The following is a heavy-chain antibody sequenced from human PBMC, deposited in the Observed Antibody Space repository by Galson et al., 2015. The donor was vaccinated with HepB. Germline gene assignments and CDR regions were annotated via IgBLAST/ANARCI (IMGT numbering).Heavy chain of an antibody. CDR3: AKDLPSSSSYSASYWGYFDY. CDR1: GFTFSSYA. CDR2: VSGSGGST. V-gene: IGHV3-23*01. Sequence: SLRLSCAASGFTFSSYAMSWVRQAPGKGLEWVSAVSGSGGSTYYAGSVKGRFTISRDNSKNTLSLQMNSLRAEDTAVYYCAKDLPSSSSYSASYWGYFDYWGQGTLVTVSS. D-gene: IGHD1-26*01. J-gene: IGHJ4*02.